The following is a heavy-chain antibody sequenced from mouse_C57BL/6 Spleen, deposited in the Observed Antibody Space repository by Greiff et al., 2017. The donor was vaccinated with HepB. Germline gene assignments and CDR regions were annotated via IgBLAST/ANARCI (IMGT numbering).Heavy chain of an antibody. CDR1: GYTFTDYN. CDR3: ARYGSGYVGYYYAMDY. V-gene: IGHV1-18*01. CDR2: INPNNGGT. J-gene: IGHJ4*01. Sequence: VQLQQSGPELVKPGASVKIPCKASGYTFTDYNMDWVKQSHGKSLEWIGDINPNNGGTIYNQKFKGKATLTVDKSSSTAYMELRSLTSEDTAVYYCARYGSGYVGYYYAMDYWGQGTPVTVSS. D-gene: IGHD3-2*02.